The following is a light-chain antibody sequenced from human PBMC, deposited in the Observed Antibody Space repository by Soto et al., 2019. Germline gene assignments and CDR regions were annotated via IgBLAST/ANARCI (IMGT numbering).Light chain of an antibody. CDR2: DVT. CDR1: RSDVGGYDF. J-gene: IGLJ3*02. V-gene: IGLV2-11*01. CDR3: CSYASSYILGV. Sequence: QSALTQPRSVSGSPGQSVTISCTGTRSDVGGYDFVSWYQQHPGQAPKLMIYDVTKRPSGVPDRFSGSKSGNSASLTISGRQAEDEADYYCCSYASSYILGVFGGGTKVTVL.